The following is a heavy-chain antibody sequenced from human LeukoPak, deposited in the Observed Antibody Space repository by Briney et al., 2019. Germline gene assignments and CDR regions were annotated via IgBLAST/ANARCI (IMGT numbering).Heavy chain of an antibody. D-gene: IGHD1-26*01. CDR1: GFTFSSYA. V-gene: IGHV3-30-3*01. CDR2: ISYDGSNK. CDR3: ARAIVFTSSFDY. J-gene: IGHJ4*02. Sequence: GRSLRLPCAASGFTFSSYAMHWVRQAPGKGLEWVAVISYDGSNKYYADSVKGRFTISRENSKNTLYLQMNSLRAEDTAVYYCARAIVFTSSFDYWGQGTLVTVSS.